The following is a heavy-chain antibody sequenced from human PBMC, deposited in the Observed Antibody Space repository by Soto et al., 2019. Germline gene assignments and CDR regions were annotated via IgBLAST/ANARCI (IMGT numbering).Heavy chain of an antibody. D-gene: IGHD7-27*01. CDR1: GFTFSVFW. CDR2: VSGDETFR. CDR3: AASLSGDKYPLDY. J-gene: IGHJ4*01. V-gene: IGHV3-74*01. Sequence: GGSLRLSCAASGFTFSVFWMHWVRQAPEKGLEWVSRVSGDETFRNYADSVKGRFAISRDNAKNTVYLQMTSLRAEDTAVYFCAASLSGDKYPLDYCGPGTLVTVSS.